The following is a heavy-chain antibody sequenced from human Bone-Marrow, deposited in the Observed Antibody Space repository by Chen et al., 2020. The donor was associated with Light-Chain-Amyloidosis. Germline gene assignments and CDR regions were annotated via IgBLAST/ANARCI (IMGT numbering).Heavy chain of an antibody. CDR2: MSYSGST. Sequence: QLQLQESGPGLVRPSETLSLTCTVSGGSISINSSYWGWIRQPPGKGLEWIVSMSYSGSTYYSPSLKSRVTISVDTPKNQFALRLNSVTAADTALDYCARMFGFCSGGSCYSAYFDYWGQGALVTVSS. CDR1: GGSISINSSY. V-gene: IGHV4-39*01. J-gene: IGHJ4*02. CDR3: ARMFGFCSGGSCYSAYFDY. D-gene: IGHD2-15*01.